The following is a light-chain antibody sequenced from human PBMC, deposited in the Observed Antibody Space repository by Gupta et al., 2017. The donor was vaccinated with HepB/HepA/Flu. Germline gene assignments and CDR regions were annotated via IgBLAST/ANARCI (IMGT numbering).Light chain of an antibody. CDR2: GAS. Sequence: ELVLTQSPGTVSLSPGERATLSCRASQSIVSSYLAWYQQKPGQAPRLLIYGASSRATGIPDRFSGSGSGTDFTLTISRLEPEDFAVYYCHQYGSSPPYTFGQGTKLEIK. CDR3: HQYGSSPPYT. CDR1: QSIVSSY. V-gene: IGKV3-20*01. J-gene: IGKJ2*01.